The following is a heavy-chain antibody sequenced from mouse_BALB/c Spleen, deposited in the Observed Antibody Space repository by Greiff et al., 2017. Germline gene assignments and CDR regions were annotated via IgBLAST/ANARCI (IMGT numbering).Heavy chain of an antibody. Sequence: VQLQQSGAELVKPGASVKLSCTASGFNIKDTYMHWVKQRPEQGLEWIGRIDPANGNTKYDPKFQGKATITADTSSNTAYLQLSSLTSEDTAVYCCAREEGSSGNWDFDGWGQGQRGPSPQ. J-gene: IGHJ1*01. V-gene: IGHV14-3*02. CDR3: AREEGSSGNWDFDG. CDR1: GFNIKDTY. CDR2: IDPANGNT. D-gene: IGHD1-3*01.